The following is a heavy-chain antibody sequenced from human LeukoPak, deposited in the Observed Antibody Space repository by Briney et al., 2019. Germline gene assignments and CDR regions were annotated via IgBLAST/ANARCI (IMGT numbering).Heavy chain of an antibody. CDR2: IYYSGST. J-gene: IGHJ4*02. D-gene: IGHD6-19*01. V-gene: IGHV4-39*01. CDR3: ARRGGSGWYALIDY. Sequence: SETLSLTCTVSGGSISSSSYYWGWIRQPPGKGLEWIGSIYYSGSTYYNPSLKRRVTISVDTSKNQFSLKLSSVTAADTAVYYCARRGGSGWYALIDYWGQGTLVTVSS. CDR1: GGSISSSSYY.